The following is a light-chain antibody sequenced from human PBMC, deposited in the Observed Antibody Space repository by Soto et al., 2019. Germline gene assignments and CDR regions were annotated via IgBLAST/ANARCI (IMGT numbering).Light chain of an antibody. V-gene: IGLV2-14*03. J-gene: IGLJ2*01. CDR2: DVS. Sequence: QSVLTQPASVSGSPGQSITISCTGTSSDVGGYNYVSWYQQHPGKAPKLMMHDVSNRPSGVSNRFSGSKSGNTASLTISGLQAEDEANYYCSSYTSSSTRIFGGGTKVTVL. CDR1: SSDVGGYNY. CDR3: SSYTSSSTRI.